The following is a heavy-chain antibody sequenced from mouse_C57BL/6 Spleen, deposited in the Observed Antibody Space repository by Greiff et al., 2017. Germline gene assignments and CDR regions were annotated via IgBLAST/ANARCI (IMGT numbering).Heavy chain of an antibody. CDR3: ARSGAVVAPVAY. Sequence: VQRVESGAELVKPGASVKISCKASGYAFSSYWMNWVKQRPGKGLEWIGQIYPGDGDTNYNGKFKGKATLTADKSSSTAYMQLSSLTSEDSAVYFCARSGAVVAPVAYWGQGTLVTVSA. J-gene: IGHJ3*01. D-gene: IGHD1-1*01. CDR2: IYPGDGDT. V-gene: IGHV1-80*01. CDR1: GYAFSSYW.